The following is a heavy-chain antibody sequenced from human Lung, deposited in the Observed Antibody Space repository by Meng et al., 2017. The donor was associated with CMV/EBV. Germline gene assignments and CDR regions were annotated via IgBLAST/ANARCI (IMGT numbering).Heavy chain of an antibody. V-gene: IGHV1-18*01. Sequence: SVXVSXXTSGYIFTSYGISWVRHAPGQGLEWWGCISVYTDNTSSAQKYQGRLTMTTDTSTSTGYMEVRSLRSDDTAVYYCARDTPRLYRSSPGIEVWGHRXLVTVSS. J-gene: IGHJ4*01. CDR3: ARDTPRLYRSSPGIEV. D-gene: IGHD6-19*01. CDR1: GYIFTSYG. CDR2: ISVYTDNT.